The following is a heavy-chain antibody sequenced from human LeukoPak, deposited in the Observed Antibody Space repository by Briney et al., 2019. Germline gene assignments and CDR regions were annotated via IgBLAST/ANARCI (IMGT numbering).Heavy chain of an antibody. CDR3: VRDYYDSSGYYGVDY. Sequence: PGGSLRLSCAASGFTFSSYAMSWVRQAPGKGLEWVSVISGSGATTHYADSVKGRFTISRDNSKNTLYLQMNSLRAEDTAVYYCVRDYYDSSGYYGVDYWGQGTLVTVSS. V-gene: IGHV3-23*01. J-gene: IGHJ4*02. CDR1: GFTFSSYA. CDR2: ISGSGATT. D-gene: IGHD3-22*01.